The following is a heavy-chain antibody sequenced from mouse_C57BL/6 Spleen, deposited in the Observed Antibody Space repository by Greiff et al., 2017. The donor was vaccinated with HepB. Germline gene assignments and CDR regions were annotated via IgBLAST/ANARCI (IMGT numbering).Heavy chain of an antibody. CDR3: ARSPGEKDYDY. V-gene: IGHV5-17*01. CDR2: ISSGSSTI. Sequence: DVKLVESGGGLVKPGGSLKLSCAASGFTFSDYGMYWVRQAPEKGLEWVAYISSGSSTIYYADTVKGRFTISRDNAKNTLFLQMTSLRSEDTTMYYCARSPGEKDYDYWGQGTTLTVAS. D-gene: IGHD2-13*01. CDR1: GFTFSDYG. J-gene: IGHJ2*01.